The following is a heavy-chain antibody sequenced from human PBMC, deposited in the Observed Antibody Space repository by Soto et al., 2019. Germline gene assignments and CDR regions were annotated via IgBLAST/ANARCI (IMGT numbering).Heavy chain of an antibody. V-gene: IGHV4-4*02. CDR1: GGSISSSNW. Sequence: PSETLSLTCTVSGGSISSSNWWSWVRQPPGKGLEWIGEIYHSGSTNYNPSLKGRVTISVDKSKNQSSLKLSSVTAADTAVYYCARGSYYYDSSGYYYVGDFDYWGQGTLVTVSS. CDR2: IYHSGST. J-gene: IGHJ4*02. CDR3: ARGSYYYDSSGYYYVGDFDY. D-gene: IGHD3-22*01.